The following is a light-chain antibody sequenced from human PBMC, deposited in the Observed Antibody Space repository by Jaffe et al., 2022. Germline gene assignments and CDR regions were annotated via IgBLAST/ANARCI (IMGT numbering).Light chain of an antibody. CDR1: QSVSSTY. V-gene: IGKV3-20*01. CDR3: QRYGGSPGT. J-gene: IGKJ1*01. Sequence: EIVLTQSPDTLSLSPGERATLSCRASQSVSSTYLAWYQQKRGQAPRLLIHSASSRATDIPDRFSGSGSGTDFTLTISRLEPEDFAVYYCQRYGGSPGTFGQGTRVEIK. CDR2: SAS.